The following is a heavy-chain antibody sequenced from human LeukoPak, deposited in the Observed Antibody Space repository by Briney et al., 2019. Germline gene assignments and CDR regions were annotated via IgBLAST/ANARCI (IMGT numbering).Heavy chain of an antibody. Sequence: PGGSLRLSCAASEFTFSSYGMHWVRQAPGKGLEWVAVISYDGSNKYYADSVKGRFTISRDNSKNTLYVQMNSLRAEDTAVYYCAKGRSGQLPNLDYWGQGTLVTVSS. CDR3: AKGRSGQLPNLDY. CDR1: EFTFSSYG. CDR2: ISYDGSNK. J-gene: IGHJ4*02. V-gene: IGHV3-30*18. D-gene: IGHD2-2*01.